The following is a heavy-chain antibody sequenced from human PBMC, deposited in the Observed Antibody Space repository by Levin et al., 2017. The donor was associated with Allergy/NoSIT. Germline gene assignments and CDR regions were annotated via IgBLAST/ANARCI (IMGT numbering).Heavy chain of an antibody. CDR1: EYTFTGYH. J-gene: IGHJ4*02. D-gene: IGHD2-21*02. CDR3: SRGSGIVVVTAEGRPLFDF. CDR2: INPNSGAT. V-gene: IGHV1-2*02. Sequence: GESLKISCKASEYTFTGYHMHWVRQAPGQGLEWMGWINPNSGATKYAQKFEGRVTMTRDTSISTAYMDLTSLTSDDTAVYYCSRGSGIVVVTAEGRPLFDFWGQGTLVIVSS.